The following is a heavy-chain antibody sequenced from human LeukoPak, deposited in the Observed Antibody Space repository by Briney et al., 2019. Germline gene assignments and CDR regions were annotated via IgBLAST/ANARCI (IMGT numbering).Heavy chain of an antibody. Sequence: ASVKVSCKASGYTFTGYYMHWVRQAPGQGLEWMGRINPNSGGTNYAQKFQGRVTMTRDTSISTAYMELSRLRPDDTAVYYCARGQWVVVAADGQDPYYYYGMDVWGQGTTVTVSS. CDR1: GYTFTGYY. J-gene: IGHJ6*02. CDR2: INPNSGGT. CDR3: ARGQWVVVAADGQDPYYYYGMDV. D-gene: IGHD2-15*01. V-gene: IGHV1-2*06.